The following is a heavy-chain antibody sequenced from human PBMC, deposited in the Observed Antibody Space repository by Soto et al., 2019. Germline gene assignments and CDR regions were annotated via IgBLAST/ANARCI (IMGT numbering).Heavy chain of an antibody. CDR1: GGSISSCGYY. J-gene: IGHJ1*01. Sequence: SETLSLTCTVSGGSISSCGYYWSWIRQHPGKGLEWIGYIYYSGSTYYNPSLKSRVTISVDTSKNQFSLKLSSVTAADTAVYYCASLPITMVRGVPAEYFQHWGQGTLVTVSS. CDR3: ASLPITMVRGVPAEYFQH. D-gene: IGHD3-10*01. V-gene: IGHV4-31*03. CDR2: IYYSGST.